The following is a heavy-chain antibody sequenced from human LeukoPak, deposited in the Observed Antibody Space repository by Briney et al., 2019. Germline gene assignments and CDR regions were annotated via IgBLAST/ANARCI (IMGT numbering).Heavy chain of an antibody. CDR3: ARVGRQLAHYYYYYMDV. D-gene: IGHD6-13*01. Sequence: GGSLSLSCAASGFTASSNYMSWVRQAPGKGLEWVSVIYSGGSTYYADSVKGRFTISRDNSKNPLYLQMNSLRAEDTAVYYCARVGRQLAHYYYYYMDVWGKGTTVTVSS. V-gene: IGHV3-53*01. CDR1: GFTASSNY. CDR2: IYSGGST. J-gene: IGHJ6*03.